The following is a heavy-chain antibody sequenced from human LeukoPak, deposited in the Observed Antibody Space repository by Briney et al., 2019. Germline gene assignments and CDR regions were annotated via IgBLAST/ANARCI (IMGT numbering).Heavy chain of an antibody. CDR1: GGSFSGYY. V-gene: IGHV4-34*01. CDR2: INHSGST. CDR3: ARSTYGTLFFDY. Sequence: SETLSLTCAVYGGSFSGYYWSWIRQPPGKGLEWIGEINHSGSTNYNPSLKSRVTISVDTSKNQFSLKLSSVTAADTAVYYCARSTYGTLFFDYWGQGTLVTVSS. J-gene: IGHJ4*02. D-gene: IGHD4-17*01.